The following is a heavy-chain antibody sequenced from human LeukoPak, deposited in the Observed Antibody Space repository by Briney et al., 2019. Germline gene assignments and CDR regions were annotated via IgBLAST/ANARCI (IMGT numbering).Heavy chain of an antibody. D-gene: IGHD3-10*01. V-gene: IGHV3-21*01. CDR2: IFSGGDPI. CDR3: ARGGIPTGPYYYFYYMDV. J-gene: IGHJ6*03. Sequence: GGSLRLSCAASGFTFSSERMNWVRQAPGRGLEWVSTIFSGGDPIHYADSVQGRFTISRDNSRNTLYLQMNSLRGEDAAVYSCARGGIPTGPYYYFYYMDVWGKGTAVTVSS. CDR1: GFTFSSER.